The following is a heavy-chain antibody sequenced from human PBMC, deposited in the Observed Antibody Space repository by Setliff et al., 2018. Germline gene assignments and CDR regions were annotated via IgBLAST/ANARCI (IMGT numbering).Heavy chain of an antibody. CDR2: INTNTGNP. CDR3: ARASRFGTIKYRGDYYMDV. CDR1: GYTFTTYA. D-gene: IGHD3-10*01. Sequence: ASVTVSCTASGYTFTTYAISWMRQAPGQGLEWMGWINTNTGNPSYAQGFTGRFVFSLDTSVSTAYLQISSLKAEDTALYYCARASRFGTIKYRGDYYMDVCGKVTTVTVSS. J-gene: IGHJ6*03. V-gene: IGHV7-4-1*02.